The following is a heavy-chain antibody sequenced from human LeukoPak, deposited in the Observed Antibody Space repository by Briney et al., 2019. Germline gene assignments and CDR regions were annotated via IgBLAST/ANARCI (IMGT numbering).Heavy chain of an antibody. CDR1: GYTFTGYY. Sequence: GASVKVSCKASGYTFTGYYMHWVRQAPGQGREWMGWINPNSGGTNYAQKFQGRVTMTRDTSISTAYMELSRLRSDDTAVYYCARDPRGDLYAFDIWGQGTMVTVSS. J-gene: IGHJ3*02. CDR2: INPNSGGT. CDR3: ARDPRGDLYAFDI. V-gene: IGHV1-2*02. D-gene: IGHD2-21*02.